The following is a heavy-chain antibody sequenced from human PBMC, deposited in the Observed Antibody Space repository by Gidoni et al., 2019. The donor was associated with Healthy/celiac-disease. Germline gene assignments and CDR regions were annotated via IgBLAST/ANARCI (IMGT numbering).Heavy chain of an antibody. CDR3: ARVSYYDSSGYYSPGFDY. Sequence: PGQGLEWMGIINPSGGSTSYAQKFQGRVTMTRDTSTSTVYMELSSLRSEDTAVYYCARVSYYDSSGYYSPGFDYWGQGTLVTVSS. CDR2: INPSGGST. V-gene: IGHV1-46*01. J-gene: IGHJ4*02. D-gene: IGHD3-22*01.